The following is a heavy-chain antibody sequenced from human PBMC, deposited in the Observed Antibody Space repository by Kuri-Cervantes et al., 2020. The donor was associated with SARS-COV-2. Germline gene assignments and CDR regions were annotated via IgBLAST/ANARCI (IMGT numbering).Heavy chain of an antibody. CDR2: FDPEDGET. Sequence: ASVKVSCKVSGYTLTELSMHWVRQAPGKGLEWMGGFDPEDGETIYAQKFQGRVTITADESTSTAYMELSSLTYEDTAVYYCAKAAGTEWYGHYYGVDAWGQGTTVTVSS. CDR1: GYTLTELS. D-gene: IGHD3-3*01. CDR3: AKAAGTEWYGHYYGVDA. V-gene: IGHV1-24*01. J-gene: IGHJ6*02.